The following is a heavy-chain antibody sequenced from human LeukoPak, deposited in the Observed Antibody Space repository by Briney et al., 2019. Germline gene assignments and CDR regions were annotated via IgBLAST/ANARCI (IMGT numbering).Heavy chain of an antibody. CDR3: ARDSVAYYYYGMDV. V-gene: IGHV3-30-3*01. Sequence: PGGSLRLSCAASGFTFSSYAMYWVRQAPGKGLEWVAVISYDGSNKYYADSVKGRFTISRDNSKNTLYLQMNSLRAEDTAVYYCARDSVAYYYYGMDVWGQGTTVTVSS. CDR1: GFTFSSYA. D-gene: IGHD5-12*01. CDR2: ISYDGSNK. J-gene: IGHJ6*02.